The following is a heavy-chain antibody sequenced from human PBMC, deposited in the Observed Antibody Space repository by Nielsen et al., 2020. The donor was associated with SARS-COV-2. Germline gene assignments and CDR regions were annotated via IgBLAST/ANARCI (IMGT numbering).Heavy chain of an antibody. V-gene: IGHV3-48*03. J-gene: IGHJ6*02. CDR2: INSDADTM. CDR3: VTGGQWLVRHPYGMEV. D-gene: IGHD6-19*01. CDR1: GFTFNVFE. Sequence: GESLKISCAASGFTFNVFEMNWVRQIPGKGLEWVAYINSDADTMYYADSVKGRFTISRDNSKNTLYLHMNSLRAEDTAVYYCVTGGQWLVRHPYGMEVWGQGTTVTVSS.